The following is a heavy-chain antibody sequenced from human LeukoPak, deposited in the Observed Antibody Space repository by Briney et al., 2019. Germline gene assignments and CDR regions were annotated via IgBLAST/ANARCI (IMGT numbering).Heavy chain of an antibody. D-gene: IGHD5-12*01. J-gene: IGHJ3*02. Sequence: PGGSLRLSCAASGFTVSSNYMSWVRQGPGKGLEWVSVIYSGGSTYYADSVKGRFTISRDNSKNTLYLQMNSLRAEDTAVYYCAREIRLYVGVVATAAFDIWGQGTMVTVSS. V-gene: IGHV3-66*01. CDR2: IYSGGST. CDR1: GFTVSSNY. CDR3: AREIRLYVGVVATAAFDI.